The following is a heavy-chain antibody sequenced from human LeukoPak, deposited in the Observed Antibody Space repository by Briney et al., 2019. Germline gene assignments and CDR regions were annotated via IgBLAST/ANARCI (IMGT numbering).Heavy chain of an antibody. J-gene: IGHJ5*01. CDR1: GYTFATYH. CDR3: ARDRGWEHLRAENWFDP. D-gene: IGHD1-26*01. V-gene: IGHV1-2*02. Sequence: GASVKVSCKASGYTFATYHIHWVRQAPGQGLEWMGWIHPDSGSTNYAQKFQGRVTMTTDTSITTSYMELSGLTSDDTAIYYCARDRGWEHLRAENWFDPWGQGTLVTVS. CDR2: IHPDSGST.